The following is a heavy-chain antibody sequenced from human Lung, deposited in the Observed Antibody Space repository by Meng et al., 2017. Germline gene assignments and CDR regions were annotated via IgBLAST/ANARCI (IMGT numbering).Heavy chain of an antibody. CDR2: ISYDGSYK. J-gene: IGHJ4*02. D-gene: IGHD2/OR15-2a*01. CDR1: GFTFSTHA. V-gene: IGHV3-30*01. Sequence: GGALVQPGGSLRLSGSTAGFTFSTHAMHWVRQAPGKGLGWVAIISYDGSYKYSADSVQGRFTISRDNSKNTLYLQMNSLTTEDTAVYYCARDLGRETYFFDYWGQGTLVTVSS. CDR3: ARDLGRETYFFDY.